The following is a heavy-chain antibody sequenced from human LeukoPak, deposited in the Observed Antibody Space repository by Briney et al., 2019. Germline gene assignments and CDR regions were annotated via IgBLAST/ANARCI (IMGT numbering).Heavy chain of an antibody. Sequence: GRSLRLSCAASGFTFSSYAMHWVRQAPGKGLEWVAVISYDGSNKYYADSVKGRFTISRDNSKNTLYLQMNSLRAEDTAAYYCARALLWFGELLSWGQGTLVTVSS. CDR3: ARALLWFGELLS. CDR2: ISYDGSNK. D-gene: IGHD3-10*01. J-gene: IGHJ4*02. V-gene: IGHV3-30-3*01. CDR1: GFTFSSYA.